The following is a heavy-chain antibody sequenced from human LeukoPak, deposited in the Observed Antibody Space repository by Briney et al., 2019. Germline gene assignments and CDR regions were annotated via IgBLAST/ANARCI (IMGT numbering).Heavy chain of an antibody. CDR2: IKSKTDGGTT. V-gene: IGHV3-15*01. CDR3: TTEIAAAGDDY. J-gene: IGHJ4*02. CDR1: GFTFSDYY. Sequence: GGSLRLSCAASGFTFSDYYMSWIRQAPGKGLEWVGRIKSKTDGGTTDYAAPVKGRFTISRDDSKNTLYLQMNSLKTEDTAVYHCTTEIAAAGDDYWGQGTLVTVSS. D-gene: IGHD6-13*01.